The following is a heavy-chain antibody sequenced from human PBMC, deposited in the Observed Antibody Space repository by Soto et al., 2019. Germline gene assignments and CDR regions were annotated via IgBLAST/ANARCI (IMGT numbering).Heavy chain of an antibody. V-gene: IGHV3-23*01. J-gene: IGHJ4*02. D-gene: IGHD3-22*01. CDR2: ISGSGGST. Sequence: EVQLLESGGGLVQPGGSLRLSCAASGFTFSSYSMSWVRQAPGKGLEGVAAISGSGGSTYYADSVKGRFTISRETPNNTLYLQMNSLRAEDTAVDYCGKGPIVAVPPRRFDYWGQGTLVTVSS. CDR1: GFTFSSYS. CDR3: GKGPIVAVPPRRFDY.